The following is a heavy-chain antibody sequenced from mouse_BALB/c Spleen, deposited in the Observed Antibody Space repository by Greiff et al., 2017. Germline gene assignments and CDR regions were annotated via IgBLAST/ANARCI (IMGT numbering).Heavy chain of an antibody. Sequence: EVKLMESGGGLVQPGGSRKLSCAASGFTFSSFGMHRVRQAPEKGLEWVAYISSGSSTIYYADTVKGRFTISRDNPKNTLFLQMTSLRSEDTAMYYCARYDYAMDYWGQGTSVTVSS. CDR1: GFTFSSFG. J-gene: IGHJ4*01. V-gene: IGHV5-17*02. CDR3: ARYDYAMDY. CDR2: ISSGSSTI. D-gene: IGHD2-14*01.